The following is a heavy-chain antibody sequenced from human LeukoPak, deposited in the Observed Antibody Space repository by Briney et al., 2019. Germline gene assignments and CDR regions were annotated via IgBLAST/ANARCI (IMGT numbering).Heavy chain of an antibody. CDR1: GFTFSSYS. V-gene: IGHV3-21*04. Sequence: GGSLRLSCAASGFTFSSYSMNWVRQAPGKGLEWVSSISSSSSYIYYADSVKGRFTISRDNSKNTLYLQMNSLRAEDTAVYYCAKDVEWDLDAFDIWGQGTMVTVSS. J-gene: IGHJ3*02. CDR2: ISSSSSYI. CDR3: AKDVEWDLDAFDI. D-gene: IGHD1-26*01.